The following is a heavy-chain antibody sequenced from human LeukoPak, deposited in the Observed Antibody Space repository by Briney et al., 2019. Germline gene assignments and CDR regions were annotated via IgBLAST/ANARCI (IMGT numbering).Heavy chain of an antibody. Sequence: PSETLSLTCTVSDGSISDYYWGWIRQPAGKGLEWIGRIYTSGSTTYNPSLKSRLTMSIDSSKNQFSLTLTSVTAADTAVYYCARGSRYCRSTSCQGNWFDPWGQGTLVTVSS. J-gene: IGHJ5*02. V-gene: IGHV4-4*07. CDR1: DGSISDYY. CDR2: IYTSGST. CDR3: ARGSRYCRSTSCQGNWFDP. D-gene: IGHD2-2*01.